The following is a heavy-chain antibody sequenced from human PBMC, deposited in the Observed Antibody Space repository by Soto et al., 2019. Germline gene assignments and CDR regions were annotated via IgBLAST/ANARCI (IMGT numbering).Heavy chain of an antibody. Sequence: VQLVESGGDLVQPGGSLRVSCAASGFTFSSYWMSWVRQAPGKGLEWVANIKQDGSGKYYVDSVKGRFIISRDNAKNTVYLQLKSLRAENTAVYYCARAGDFWSGYYHHWGQGTPVTVSS. J-gene: IGHJ4*02. CDR3: ARAGDFWSGYYHH. CDR2: IKQDGSGK. CDR1: GFTFSSYW. V-gene: IGHV3-7*01. D-gene: IGHD3-3*01.